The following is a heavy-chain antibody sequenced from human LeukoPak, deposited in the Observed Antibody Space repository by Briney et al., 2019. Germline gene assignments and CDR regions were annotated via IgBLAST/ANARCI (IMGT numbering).Heavy chain of an antibody. CDR2: ISSSSSYI. CDR1: GFTFSSYS. CDR3: ARADIVVVISNFDY. D-gene: IGHD2-21*01. J-gene: IGHJ4*02. Sequence: PGGSLRLSCAASGFTFSSYSMNWVRQAPGKGLEWVSSISSSSSYIDYADSVKGRFTISRDNAKNSLYLQMNSLRAEDTAVYYCARADIVVVISNFDYWGQGTLVTVSS. V-gene: IGHV3-21*01.